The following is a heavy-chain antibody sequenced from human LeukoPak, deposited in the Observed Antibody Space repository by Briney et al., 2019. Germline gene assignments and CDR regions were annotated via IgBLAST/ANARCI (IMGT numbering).Heavy chain of an antibody. CDR2: ISYDGSNK. J-gene: IGHJ5*02. CDR1: GFTFRSYA. CDR3: ARGLATMVRGVIKNWFDP. V-gene: IGHV3-30-3*01. Sequence: GGSLRLSCPASGFTFRSYAMNWVRQAPGKGLEWVAVISYDGSNKYYADSVKGRFTISRDNSKNTLYLQMNSLRAEDTAVYYCARGLATMVRGVIKNWFDPWGQGTLVTVSS. D-gene: IGHD3-10*01.